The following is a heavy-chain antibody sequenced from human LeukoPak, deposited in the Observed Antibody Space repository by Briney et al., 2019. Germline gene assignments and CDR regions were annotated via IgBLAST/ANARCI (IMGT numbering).Heavy chain of an antibody. J-gene: IGHJ4*02. CDR3: AKRYYDFPLDY. CDR1: GFTFSIYA. D-gene: IGHD3-3*01. V-gene: IGHV3-23*01. CDR2: ISANGGET. Sequence: GGSLRLSCAAYGFTFSIYAMNWVRQDPGKGLEWVSSISANGGETHYADSVKGRFTISRDNSKNTLYLQIDNPRVEDTAVYYCAKRYYDFPLDYWGQGTLVTVSS.